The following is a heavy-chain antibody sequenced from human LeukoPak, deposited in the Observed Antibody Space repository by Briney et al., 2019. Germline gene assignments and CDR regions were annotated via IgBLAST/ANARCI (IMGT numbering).Heavy chain of an antibody. V-gene: IGHV4-34*01. D-gene: IGHD4-23*01. J-gene: IGHJ4*02. CDR1: GGSFDGYY. CDR2: IYYSGST. Sequence: SETLSLTCAVFGGSFDGYYWTWIRQPPGKGLEWIGSIYYSGSTYYNPSLKSRVTISVDTSKNQFSLKLSSVTAADTAVYYCASLMTTVVHYWGQGTLVTVSS. CDR3: ASLMTTVVHY.